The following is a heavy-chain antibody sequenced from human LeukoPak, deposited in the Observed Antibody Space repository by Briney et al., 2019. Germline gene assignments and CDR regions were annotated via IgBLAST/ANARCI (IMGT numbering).Heavy chain of an antibody. CDR2: VNPNSGNT. Sequence: ASEKFSCKASGYTFSSYDINWVRQATGHGLERMGWVNPNSGNTGYAQKFQGRVTMTRNTSISTAYMELSSLRSEDTAVYYCARSGRLALYYYYGMDVWGQGTTVTVSS. V-gene: IGHV1-8*01. CDR1: GYTFSSYD. CDR3: ARSGRLALYYYYGMDV. J-gene: IGHJ6*02. D-gene: IGHD3-10*01.